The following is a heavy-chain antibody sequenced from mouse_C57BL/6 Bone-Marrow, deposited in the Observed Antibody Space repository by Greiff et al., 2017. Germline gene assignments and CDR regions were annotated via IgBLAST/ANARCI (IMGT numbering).Heavy chain of an antibody. V-gene: IGHV3-6*01. CDR1: GYSITSGYY. D-gene: IGHD2-1*01. Sequence: EVQLVESGPGLVKPSQSLSLTCSVTGYSITSGYYWNWIRQFPGNKLEWMGYISYDGSNNYNPSLKNRISITRDTSKNQFFLKLNSVTTEDTATYYCARGGYYGNYGTLNDVWGTGTTVTVSS. CDR3: ARGGYYGNYGTLNDV. J-gene: IGHJ1*03. CDR2: ISYDGSN.